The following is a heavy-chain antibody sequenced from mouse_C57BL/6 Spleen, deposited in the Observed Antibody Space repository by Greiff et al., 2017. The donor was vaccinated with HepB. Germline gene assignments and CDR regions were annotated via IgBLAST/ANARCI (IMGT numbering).Heavy chain of an antibody. V-gene: IGHV3-6*01. D-gene: IGHD4-1*01. CDR3: AREATGPSFDY. Sequence: EVQLVESGPGLVKPSQSLSLTCSVTGYSITSGYYWNWIRQFPGNKLEWMGYISYDGSNNYNPSLKNRISITRDTSKNQFFLKLNSVTTEDTATYYCAREATGPSFDYWGQGTTLTVSS. CDR1: GYSITSGYY. J-gene: IGHJ2*01. CDR2: ISYDGSN.